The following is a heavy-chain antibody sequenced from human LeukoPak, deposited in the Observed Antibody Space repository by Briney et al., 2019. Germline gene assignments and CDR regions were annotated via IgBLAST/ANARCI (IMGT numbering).Heavy chain of an antibody. D-gene: IGHD4-17*01. CDR2: SYTSGST. Sequence: SQTLSLTCTVSGGFISSGSYYGRWIRQPAAEGLEWIGRSYTSGSTHYNPSLKSRVTISVDTSKNQFSLKLSSETAADTAVYYCAREFGYAVTSLDYWGQGTLVTVSS. V-gene: IGHV4-61*02. CDR3: AREFGYAVTSLDY. J-gene: IGHJ4*02. CDR1: GGFISSGSYY.